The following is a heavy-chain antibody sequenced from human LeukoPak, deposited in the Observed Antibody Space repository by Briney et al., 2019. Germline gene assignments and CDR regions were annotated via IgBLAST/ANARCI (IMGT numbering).Heavy chain of an antibody. D-gene: IGHD3-3*01. J-gene: IGHJ4*02. V-gene: IGHV3-53*01. CDR1: GFTFSSYS. CDR3: ARGDDFWSGYYLDY. CDR2: IYSGGST. Sequence: GGSLRLSCAASGFTFSSYSMNWVRQAPGKGLEWVSVIYSGGSTYYADSVKGRFTISRDNSKNTLYLQMNSLRAEDTAVYYCARGDDFWSGYYLDYWGQGTLVTVSS.